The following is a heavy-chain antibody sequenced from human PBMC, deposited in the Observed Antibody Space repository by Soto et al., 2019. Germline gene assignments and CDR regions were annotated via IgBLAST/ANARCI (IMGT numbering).Heavy chain of an antibody. CDR1: GFTFSSYS. V-gene: IGHV3-21*01. CDR3: ARDEVPGGYSYGYSGYGMDV. Sequence: EVQLVESGGGLVKPGGSLRLSCAASGFTFSSYSMNWVRQAPGKGLEWVSSISSSSSYIYYADSVKGRFTISRDNAKNPLYMQMNSLRAEDTAVYYCARDEVPGGYSYGYSGYGMDVWGQGTTVTVSS. CDR2: ISSSSSYI. D-gene: IGHD5-18*01. J-gene: IGHJ6*02.